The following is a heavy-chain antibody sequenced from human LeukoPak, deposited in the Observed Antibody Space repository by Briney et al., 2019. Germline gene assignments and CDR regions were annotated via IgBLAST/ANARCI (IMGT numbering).Heavy chain of an antibody. CDR2: ISYDGSNK. J-gene: IGHJ4*02. CDR1: GFTFSSYA. Sequence: GRSLRLSCAASGFTFSSYAMHWVRQAPGKGLEWVAVISYDGSNKYYADSVKGRFTISRDNSKNTLCLQMNSLRAEDTAVYYCARGVVYWGQGTLVTVSS. V-gene: IGHV3-30-3*01. CDR3: ARGVVY. D-gene: IGHD2-15*01.